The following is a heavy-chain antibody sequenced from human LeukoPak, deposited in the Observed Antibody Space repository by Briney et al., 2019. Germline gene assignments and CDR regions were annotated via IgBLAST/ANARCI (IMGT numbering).Heavy chain of an antibody. CDR2: ISQSGST. V-gene: IGHV4-38-2*02. J-gene: IGHJ4*02. Sequence: PSETLSLTCTVSGGSISSGYYWGWVRQPPGKGLEWIGSISQSGSTYYSPSLRSRVTISVDTSKNQISLKLSFVTAADTAVYYCARGSITGTTEIFYWGQGTLVTVSS. CDR3: ARGSITGTTEIFY. CDR1: GGSISSGYY. D-gene: IGHD1-7*01.